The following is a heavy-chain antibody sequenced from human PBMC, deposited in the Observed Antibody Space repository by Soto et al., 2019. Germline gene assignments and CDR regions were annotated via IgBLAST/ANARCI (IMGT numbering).Heavy chain of an antibody. V-gene: IGHV4-59*01. J-gene: IGHJ5*02. D-gene: IGHD1-1*01. CDR2: IFHTGTT. CDR1: GGSISPFY. CDR3: ARDLLEDQLLGWFDP. Sequence: SETLSLACTMSGGSISPFYWNWIRQPPGKGLEWIGYIFHTGTTNYNPSPRSRVTMSLDTSKNQFSLNLRSVTAADTAVYYCARDLLEDQLLGWFDPWGQGTLVTVSS.